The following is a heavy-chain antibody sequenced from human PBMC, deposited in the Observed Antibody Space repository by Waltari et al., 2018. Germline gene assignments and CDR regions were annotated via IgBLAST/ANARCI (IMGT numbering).Heavy chain of an antibody. V-gene: IGHV3-21*06. CDR1: GFAFSIYT. J-gene: IGHJ2*01. CDR2: ITSKSTYI. CDR3: ARDPGNPIDWYFDL. Sequence: EVQLVASGGGLVEPGGSLRLSCAASGFAFSIYTMTWVRQAPGKGLEWVSSITSKSTYIHYADSVKGRFTISRDNAKNSLYLQMNSLKAEDTAFYYCARDPGNPIDWYFDLWGRGTLVTVSS.